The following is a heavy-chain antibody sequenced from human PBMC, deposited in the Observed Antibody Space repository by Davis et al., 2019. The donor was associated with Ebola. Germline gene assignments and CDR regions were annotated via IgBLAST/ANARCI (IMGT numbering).Heavy chain of an antibody. V-gene: IGHV5-51*01. CDR3: ARAPYYYDVSGFYVDY. J-gene: IGHJ4*02. D-gene: IGHD3-22*01. Sequence: GESLKISCQDSGDSFSTHWIGWVRQMPGKGLEWMGIIYPGDSDTRYSPSFLGQVIFSADKSMSTAYLQWSSLKASDTATYYCARAPYYYDVSGFYVDYWGQGTLVTVSS. CDR2: IYPGDSDT. CDR1: GDSFSTHW.